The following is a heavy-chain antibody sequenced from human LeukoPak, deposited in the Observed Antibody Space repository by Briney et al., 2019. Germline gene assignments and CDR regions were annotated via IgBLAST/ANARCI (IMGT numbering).Heavy chain of an antibody. CDR3: ARGEDGTGDYRPTYFDS. Sequence: SETQSLTCAVYGGSFSDYFWNWIRQTPGKGLEWIGEINHGGGTKYNPSLKSRATISVDTSKKQFSLNLTSVTAADTAVYYCARGEDGTGDYRPTYFDSWGQGTLVTVSS. CDR1: GGSFSDYF. CDR2: INHGGGT. V-gene: IGHV4-34*01. D-gene: IGHD4-17*01. J-gene: IGHJ4*02.